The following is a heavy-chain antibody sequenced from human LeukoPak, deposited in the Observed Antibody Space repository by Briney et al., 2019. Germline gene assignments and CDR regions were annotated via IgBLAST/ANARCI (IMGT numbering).Heavy chain of an antibody. CDR1: GGSISSTSYF. J-gene: IGHJ5*02. V-gene: IGHV4-39*07. CDR2: IHYSGNT. Sequence: PSETLSLTCIVSGGSISSTSYFWAWIRQPPGKGLEWIGSIHYSGNTYYNPSLKSRVTISVDSSKNQFSLKLSSVTAADTAVYYCARDAGSIAARPGWFDPWGQGTLVTVSS. D-gene: IGHD6-6*01. CDR3: ARDAGSIAARPGWFDP.